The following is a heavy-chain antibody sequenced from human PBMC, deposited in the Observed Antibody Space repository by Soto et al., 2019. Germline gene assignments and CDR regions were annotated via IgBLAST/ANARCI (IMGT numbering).Heavy chain of an antibody. J-gene: IGHJ6*02. Sequence: QVQLVQSGAEVKTPGASVKVSCNASGYTFTKYAISWMRQAPGQGLEWIGWISVYNGNTKYAENLQGRVTVTTDTSTTTVYMELRSLRSDDTAVYYCAREGAGLYYYYYGMDVWGQGTTVTVPS. CDR3: AREGAGLYYYYYGMDV. CDR2: ISVYNGNT. CDR1: GYTFTKYA. D-gene: IGHD6-19*01. V-gene: IGHV1-18*01.